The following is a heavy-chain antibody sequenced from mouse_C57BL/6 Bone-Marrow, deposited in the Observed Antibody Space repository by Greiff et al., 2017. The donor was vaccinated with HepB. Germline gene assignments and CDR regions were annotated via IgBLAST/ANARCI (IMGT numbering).Heavy chain of an antibody. V-gene: IGHV14-4*01. CDR2: IDPENGDT. D-gene: IGHD1-1*01. CDR3: TTWITTVVATRYYFDY. Sequence: EVKVVESGAELVRPGASVKLSCTASGFNIKADYMPWVQQRPEQGLEWIGWIDPENGDTDYASKFQGKATITADTSSNTSYLQISSLTSEDTAVYSCTTWITTVVATRYYFDYWGQGTTLTVSS. CDR1: GFNIKADY. J-gene: IGHJ2*01.